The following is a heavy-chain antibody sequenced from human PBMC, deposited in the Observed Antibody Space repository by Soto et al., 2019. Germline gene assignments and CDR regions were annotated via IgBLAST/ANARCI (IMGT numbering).Heavy chain of an antibody. CDR3: ETGGHNDGYNFYHGMDV. CDR2: VIPLFDTA. Sequence: QVQVVQSGAEVKKPGSSVKVSCKVSGGIFTNNAISWVRQAPGQGLERLGGVIPLFDTADYAQIFRGRLRISADGATTTAHMELSGLTSADTAVYFCETGGHNDGYNFYHGMDVWGQGTTVTVS. V-gene: IGHV1-69*01. J-gene: IGHJ6*02. D-gene: IGHD5-18*01. CDR1: GGIFTNNA.